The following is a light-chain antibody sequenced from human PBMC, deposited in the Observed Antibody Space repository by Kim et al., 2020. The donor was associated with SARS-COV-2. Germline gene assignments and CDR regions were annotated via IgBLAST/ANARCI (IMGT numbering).Light chain of an antibody. CDR2: EAS. CDR3: QQRSSWPLT. J-gene: IGKJ5*01. Sequence: WSPGERATLSCRASQTISDYLAWYQQKPGQAPRLLIFEASNRAPGIPARFSGSGSGTDFTLTISSLEPDDFAIYYCQQRSSWPLTFGQGTRLETK. V-gene: IGKV3-11*01. CDR1: QTISDY.